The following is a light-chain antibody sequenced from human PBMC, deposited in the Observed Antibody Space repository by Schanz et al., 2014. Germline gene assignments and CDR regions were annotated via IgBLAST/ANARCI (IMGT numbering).Light chain of an antibody. CDR3: QSYDSSLSGWV. Sequence: QSALTQPPSASGSPGQSVTISCTGTSSDVGAYNYVSWYQQLPGKAPKLMINEVTKRPSGVPDRFSGSKSGNTASLAITGLQAEDEADYYCQSYDSSLSGWVFGGGTKLTVL. J-gene: IGLJ3*02. CDR2: EVT. V-gene: IGLV2-8*01. CDR1: SSDVGAYNY.